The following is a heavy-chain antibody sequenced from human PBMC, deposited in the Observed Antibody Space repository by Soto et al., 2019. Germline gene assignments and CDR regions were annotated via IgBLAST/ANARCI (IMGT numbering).Heavy chain of an antibody. CDR3: ATQNSSIAAADNAEFFQY. Sequence: SVKVSCKASGVTFSSYAISWVRQAPGQGLEWMGGIIPIFGTANYAQKFQGRVTITADESTSTAYMELSSLRSEDTAVYYCATQNSSIAAADNAEFFQYWGQGTLVTVSS. J-gene: IGHJ1*01. CDR2: IIPIFGTA. V-gene: IGHV1-69*13. CDR1: GVTFSSYA. D-gene: IGHD6-13*01.